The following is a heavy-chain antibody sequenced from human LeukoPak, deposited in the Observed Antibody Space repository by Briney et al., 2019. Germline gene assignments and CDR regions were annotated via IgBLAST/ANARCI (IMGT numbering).Heavy chain of an antibody. CDR2: ITSDGSST. D-gene: IGHD1/OR15-1a*01. CDR1: GFTFSSYW. Sequence: PGGPLRLPCAASGFTFSSYWMHWVRQAPGKGLVWVSRITSDGSSTSHADSVKGRFTISRDNAKNTLYLQMNSLRAEDTAVYYCARVLYYTSWNTGAFDIWGQGTMVTVSS. J-gene: IGHJ3*02. CDR3: ARVLYYTSWNTGAFDI. V-gene: IGHV3-74*01.